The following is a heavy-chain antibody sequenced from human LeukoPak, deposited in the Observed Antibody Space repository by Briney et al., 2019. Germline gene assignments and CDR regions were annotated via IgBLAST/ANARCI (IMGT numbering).Heavy chain of an antibody. CDR2: INHSGNT. CDR1: IESFSGHS. Sequence: SETLSLTCAVYIESFSGHSWTWIRQSPGKGLEWIGEINHSGNTNYNPSLKSRVTISVDTSKNQFSLKMSSVTAADTATYYCARETSLVGFASGLGFNYWGQGILVTVSS. V-gene: IGHV4-34*01. D-gene: IGHD6-19*01. CDR3: ARETSLVGFASGLGFNY. J-gene: IGHJ4*02.